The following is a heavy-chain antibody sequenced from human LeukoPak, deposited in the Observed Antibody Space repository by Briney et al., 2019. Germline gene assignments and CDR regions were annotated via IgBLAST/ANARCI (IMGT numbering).Heavy chain of an antibody. J-gene: IGHJ4*02. V-gene: IGHV3-11*01. CDR1: GFTFSDYY. CDR2: ISSSGSTI. CDR3: AKEGFSSSWYYFDY. Sequence: GGSLRLSCAASGFTFSDYYMSWIRQAPGKGLEWVSYISSSGSTIYYADSVKGRFTISRDNAKNSLYLQMNSLRAEDTAVYYCAKEGFSSSWYYFDYWGQGTLVTVSS. D-gene: IGHD6-13*01.